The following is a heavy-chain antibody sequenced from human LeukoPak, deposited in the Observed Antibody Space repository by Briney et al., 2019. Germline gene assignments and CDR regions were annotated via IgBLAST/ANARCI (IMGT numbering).Heavy chain of an antibody. V-gene: IGHV3-49*04. Sequence: PGGSLRLSHTTSGFNLRQHALRWVRQAPAKGREGVGFIRNQMYDGATEYAASPKGRFLISTDETKRVAFLQISSLKIEDTAIYYCSSQHHYYDSRAYMDYWGQGTPVTASS. CDR2: IRNQMYDGAT. CDR3: SSQHHYYDSRAYMDY. D-gene: IGHD3-22*01. CDR1: GFNLRQHA. J-gene: IGHJ4*02.